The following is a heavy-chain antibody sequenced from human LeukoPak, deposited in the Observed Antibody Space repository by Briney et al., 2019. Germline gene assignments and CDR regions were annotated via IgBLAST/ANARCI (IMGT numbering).Heavy chain of an antibody. CDR1: GGSISSGGYY. J-gene: IGHJ1*01. V-gene: IGHV4-31*03. D-gene: IGHD3-22*01. Sequence: SETLSLTCTVSGGSISSGGYYWSWIRQHPGKGLEWIGYIYYSGSTYYNPSLKSRVTISVDTSKNQFSLKLSSVTAADTAVYYCARGAYYYDGGYFQHWGQGTLVTVSS. CDR3: ARGAYYYDGGYFQH. CDR2: IYYSGST.